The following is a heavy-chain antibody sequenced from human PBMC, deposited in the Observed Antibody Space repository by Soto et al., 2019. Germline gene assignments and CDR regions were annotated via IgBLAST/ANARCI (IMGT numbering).Heavy chain of an antibody. Sequence: EVQVVESGGGLVKPGGSLRLSCNFSFSMYSMDWVRQAPGHGLEWVASLSSGSDFIKYADSVKGRFTISRHNTKNSVSLAMRGMRGEDTAMYYCTRDQGGSYDSWFDPWGRGTLVTVSS. CDR1: FSMYS. D-gene: IGHD1-26*01. CDR2: LSSGSDFI. J-gene: IGHJ5*02. CDR3: TRDQGGSYDSWFDP. V-gene: IGHV3-21*02.